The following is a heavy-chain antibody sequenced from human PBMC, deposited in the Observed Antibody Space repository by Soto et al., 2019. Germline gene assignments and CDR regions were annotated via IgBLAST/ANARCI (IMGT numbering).Heavy chain of an antibody. CDR1: GYAFTTYG. D-gene: IGHD1-1*01. J-gene: IGHJ4*02. CDR3: ARGRYGDY. Sequence: QVHLVQPGAEVKKPGASVKVSCQGSGYAFTTYGITWGRQAPGQGLEWMGWISAHNGNTNYAQKLQGRVTVTRDTSTSTAYMELRSLRYDDTAVYYCARGRYGDYWGQGALVTVSS. CDR2: ISAHNGNT. V-gene: IGHV1-18*01.